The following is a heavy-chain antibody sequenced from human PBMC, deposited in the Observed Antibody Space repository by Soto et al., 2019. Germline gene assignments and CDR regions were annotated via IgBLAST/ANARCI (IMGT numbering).Heavy chain of an antibody. CDR1: GFTFSSYA. V-gene: IGHV3-30-3*01. D-gene: IGHD1-1*01. Sequence: PGGSLRLSCAASGFTFSSYAMHWVRQAPGKGLEWVSVISYDGSTKYYADYVKGRFTISRDNSKNTLYLQMNSLRAEDTAVYYCVRGDNWNDEASDYWGQGTLVTVSS. CDR3: VRGDNWNDEASDY. CDR2: ISYDGSTK. J-gene: IGHJ4*02.